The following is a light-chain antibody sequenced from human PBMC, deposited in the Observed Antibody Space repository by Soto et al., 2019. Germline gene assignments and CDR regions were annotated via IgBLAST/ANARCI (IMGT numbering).Light chain of an antibody. CDR3: SSYTDTKSLV. J-gene: IGLJ1*01. CDR2: DVT. V-gene: IGLV2-8*01. CDR1: SSDIGGYNS. Sequence: QSALTQSPSASGSPGQSVTISCTGTSSDIGGYNSVSWYQQHPGKAPKVMIYDVTKRPSGVPDRFSGSKSGNTASQTVSALQAEDEADYYCSSYTDTKSLVFGTGTKVTVL.